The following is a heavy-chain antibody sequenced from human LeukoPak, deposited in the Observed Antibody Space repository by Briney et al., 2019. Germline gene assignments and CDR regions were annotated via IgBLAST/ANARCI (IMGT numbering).Heavy chain of an antibody. Sequence: LKPSETLSLTCAVYGGSFSGYYWSWIRQPPGKGLEWVGEINHSGSTNYNPSLKSRITISVDTSKNQFSLKLSSVTAADTAVYYCARWSVAGTAFDYWGQGTLVTVSS. J-gene: IGHJ4*02. CDR2: INHSGST. CDR1: GGSFSGYY. V-gene: IGHV4-34*01. CDR3: ARWSVAGTAFDY. D-gene: IGHD6-19*01.